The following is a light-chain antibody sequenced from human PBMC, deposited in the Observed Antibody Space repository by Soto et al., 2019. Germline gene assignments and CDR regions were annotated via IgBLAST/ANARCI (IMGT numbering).Light chain of an antibody. V-gene: IGKV1-5*03. CDR1: QNINSW. J-gene: IGKJ1*01. CDR3: QQYYLYWT. Sequence: DIQMTQSPSTLSASVGDRVTITCRASQNINSWLAWYQQKPGKAPKVLIYKASNLETAVPSRFSGSGSGTEFTLTISSLQPDDFATYYCQQYYLYWTFGQGTKVEI. CDR2: KAS.